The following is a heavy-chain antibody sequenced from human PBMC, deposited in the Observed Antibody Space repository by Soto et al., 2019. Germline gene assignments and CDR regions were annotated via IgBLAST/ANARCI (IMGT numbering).Heavy chain of an antibody. Sequence: SETLSLTCTVSGGSISSSSYYWGWIRQPPGKGLEWIGSIYYSGSTYYNPSPKSRVTISVDTSKNQFSLKLSSVTAADTAVYYCARHLDSSGYYIPFDYWGQGTLVTVSS. V-gene: IGHV4-39*01. CDR1: GGSISSSSYY. CDR2: IYYSGST. CDR3: ARHLDSSGYYIPFDY. J-gene: IGHJ4*02. D-gene: IGHD3-22*01.